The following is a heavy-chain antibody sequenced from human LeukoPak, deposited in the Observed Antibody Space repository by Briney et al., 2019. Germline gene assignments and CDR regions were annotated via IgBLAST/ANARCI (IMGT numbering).Heavy chain of an antibody. CDR2: ISGSGGST. Sequence: GGSLRLSCAASGFTFSSYAMSWVRQAPGKGLEWVSAISGSGGSTYYADSVKGRFTIFRDNSKNTLYLQMNSLRAEDTVVYYCAKDGYYYDSSGTAWYWGQGTLVTVSS. V-gene: IGHV3-23*01. CDR3: AKDGYYYDSSGTAWY. J-gene: IGHJ4*02. CDR1: GFTFSSYA. D-gene: IGHD3-22*01.